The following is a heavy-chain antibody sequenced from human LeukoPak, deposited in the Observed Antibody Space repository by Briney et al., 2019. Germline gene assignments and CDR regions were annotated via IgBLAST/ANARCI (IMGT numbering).Heavy chain of an antibody. Sequence: QSGGSLRLSCAASGFTFSSYEMNWVRQAPGKGLEWVSSISSSSLSYIYYADSVKGRFTIFRDNAKNSLYLQMNSLRAEDTAVYYCARDRDSSSWSSRRVGDYFDYWGQGTLVTVSS. CDR1: GFTFSSYE. J-gene: IGHJ4*02. V-gene: IGHV3-21*01. CDR3: ARDRDSSSWSSRRVGDYFDY. D-gene: IGHD6-13*01. CDR2: ISSSSLSYI.